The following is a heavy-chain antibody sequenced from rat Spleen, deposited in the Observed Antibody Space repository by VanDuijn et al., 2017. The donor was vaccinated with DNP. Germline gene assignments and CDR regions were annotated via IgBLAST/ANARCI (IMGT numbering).Heavy chain of an antibody. Sequence: EVQLVESGGDLVQPGGSLKLSCVASGFTFSDYWMTWIRQVPGKGLEWVASITSSGGSTYYPDSVKGRFTISRDNAENTLFLQMTSLRSEDMATYYCARPHSHNYGGFGYWGRGTLVTVSS. V-gene: IGHV5-31*01. CDR1: GFTFSDYW. D-gene: IGHD1-10*01. CDR2: ITSSGGST. J-gene: IGHJ3*01. CDR3: ARPHSHNYGGFGY.